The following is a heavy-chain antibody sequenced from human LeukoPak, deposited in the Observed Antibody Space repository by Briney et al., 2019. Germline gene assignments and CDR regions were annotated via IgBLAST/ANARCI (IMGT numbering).Heavy chain of an antibody. D-gene: IGHD3-9*01. CDR1: GGTFSSYA. Sequence: SVKVSCKASGGTFSSYAISWVRQAPGQGLEWMGGIIPIFGTANYAQKFQGRVTMTEDTSTDTAYMELSSLRSEDTAVYYRATNILTGYYNVMVYDYWGQGTLVTVSS. CDR2: IIPIFGTA. V-gene: IGHV1-69*06. J-gene: IGHJ4*02. CDR3: ATNILTGYYNVMVYDY.